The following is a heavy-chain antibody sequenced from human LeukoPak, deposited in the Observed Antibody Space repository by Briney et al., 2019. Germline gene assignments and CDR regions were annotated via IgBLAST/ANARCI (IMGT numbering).Heavy chain of an antibody. Sequence: ASVKVSCKASGGTFSSYGISWVRQAPGQGLEWMGWINPNNGGTKYAQKFQDRVTMTRDTSISTAYMELSRLRSDDTAVYYCARDERYDSSGYPFDYWGQGTLVTVSS. J-gene: IGHJ4*02. V-gene: IGHV1-2*02. CDR2: INPNNGGT. D-gene: IGHD3-22*01. CDR1: GGTFSSYG. CDR3: ARDERYDSSGYPFDY.